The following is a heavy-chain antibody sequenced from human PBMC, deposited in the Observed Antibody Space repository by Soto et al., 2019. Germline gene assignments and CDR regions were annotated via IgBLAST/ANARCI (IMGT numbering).Heavy chain of an antibody. CDR3: ARGRASFDY. CDR2: IGSSGGAI. V-gene: IGHV3-48*02. J-gene: IGHJ4*02. D-gene: IGHD2-21*01. Sequence: EVQLVESWGGLVQPGGSLRLSCAASGFTISSSRLNWVRQAPGKGLEWVSYIGSSGGAIFYADSVKGRFTISRDNAKKSLYLQMNTLRDEDTAVYYCARGRASFDYWGQGTLVTVFS. CDR1: GFTISSSR.